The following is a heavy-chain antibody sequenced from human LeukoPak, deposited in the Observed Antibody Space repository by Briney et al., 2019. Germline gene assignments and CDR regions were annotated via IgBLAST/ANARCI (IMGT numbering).Heavy chain of an antibody. CDR2: IIPIFGTA. J-gene: IGHJ4*02. V-gene: IGHV1-69*13. CDR1: GGTFSSYA. CDR3: ASGAYCSSTSCYGAY. Sequence: GASVKVSCKASGGTFSSYAISWVRQAPGQGLEWMGGIIPIFGTANYAQKFQGRVTITADESTSTAYMELSSLRSEDTAVYYCASGAYCSSTSCYGAYWGQGTLVTVSS. D-gene: IGHD2-2*01.